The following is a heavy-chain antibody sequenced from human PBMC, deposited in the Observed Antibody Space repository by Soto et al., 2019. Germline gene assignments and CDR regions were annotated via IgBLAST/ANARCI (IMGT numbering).Heavy chain of an antibody. D-gene: IGHD6-13*01. CDR3: AKDQGLAAAGNSGKWFDP. V-gene: IGHV3-23*01. CDR2: ISGSGGST. CDR1: GFTFSSYA. J-gene: IGHJ5*02. Sequence: GGSLRLSCAASGFTFSSYAMSWVRQAPGKGLEWVSAISGSGGSTYYADSVKGRFTISRDNSKNTLYLQMNSLRAEDTAVYYCAKDQGLAAAGNSGKWFDPWGQGTLVTVPQ.